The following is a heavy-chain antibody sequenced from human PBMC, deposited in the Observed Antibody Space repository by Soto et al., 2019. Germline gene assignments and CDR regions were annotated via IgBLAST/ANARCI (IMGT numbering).Heavy chain of an antibody. CDR1: GGSISSSTW. D-gene: IGHD2-2*01. J-gene: IGHJ6*02. V-gene: IGHV4-4*02. Sequence: QVQLQESGPGLVKPSGTLSLTCAVSGGSISSSTWWSWVRKPPGKGLEWIGEINHSGSTNYNPSLKSRVTILVDKSKNQLSLRLSSVTAADTAVYYCARVVGGYYYGMDVWGQGTTVTVSS. CDR3: ARVVGGYYYGMDV. CDR2: INHSGST.